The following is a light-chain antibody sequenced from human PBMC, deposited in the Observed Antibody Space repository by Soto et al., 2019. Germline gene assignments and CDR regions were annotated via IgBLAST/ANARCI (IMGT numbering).Light chain of an antibody. CDR1: SSDVGGYNY. J-gene: IGLJ2*01. V-gene: IGLV2-14*01. Sequence: QSALTQPPSFSGSPGQPTTISSTGPSSDVGGYNYVSWYQQHPGKAPKLMIYDVSNRPSGVSNRFSGSKSGNTASLTISGLQAEDEADYYCSSYTSSSTLVFGGGTKVTVL. CDR2: DVS. CDR3: SSYTSSSTLV.